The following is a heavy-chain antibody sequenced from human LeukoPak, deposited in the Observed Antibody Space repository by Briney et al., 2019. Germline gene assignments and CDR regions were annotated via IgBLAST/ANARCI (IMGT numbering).Heavy chain of an antibody. J-gene: IGHJ4*02. CDR1: GGSINNGNFF. V-gene: IGHV4-61*02. D-gene: IGHD1-20*01. Sequence: PSQTLSLTCTVSGGSINNGNFFWTWIRQPAGKGLEWIGRVHTSGSTYYNPSLKSRLTISLDTSKNQLSLKLSSVTAADTAVYYCARGSRIDNLAFWGQGTLVSASS. CDR3: ARGSRIDNLAF. CDR2: VHTSGST.